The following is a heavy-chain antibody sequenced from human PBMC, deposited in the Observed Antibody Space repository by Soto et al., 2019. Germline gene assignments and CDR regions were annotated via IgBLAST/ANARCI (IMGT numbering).Heavy chain of an antibody. Sequence: QVQLVQSGAEVKKPGASVKVPCKASGYTFTNYGISWVRQAPGQGLEWVGWINSYNGITNNAQNFQGRVTMTTDTSTNTAYMELRSLRSDDTAVYYCARDRQNYGSFDYWGQGTLVTVSS. V-gene: IGHV1-18*01. CDR1: GYTFTNYG. J-gene: IGHJ4*02. D-gene: IGHD4-17*01. CDR2: INSYNGIT. CDR3: ARDRQNYGSFDY.